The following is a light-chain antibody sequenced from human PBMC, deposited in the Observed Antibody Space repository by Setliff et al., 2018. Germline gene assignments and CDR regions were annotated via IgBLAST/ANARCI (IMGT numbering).Light chain of an antibody. CDR1: SGSVSTSYY. J-gene: IGLJ3*02. Sequence: QTVVTQEPSFSVSPGGTVTLTCGLTSGSVSTSYYPSWYQQTPGQAPRTLIYNTDTRSSGVPDRFSGSILGNRAALTTTGAQADDDSDYYCVLYMGSGIWVFGGGTKVTVL. V-gene: IGLV8-61*01. CDR3: VLYMGSGIWV. CDR2: NTD.